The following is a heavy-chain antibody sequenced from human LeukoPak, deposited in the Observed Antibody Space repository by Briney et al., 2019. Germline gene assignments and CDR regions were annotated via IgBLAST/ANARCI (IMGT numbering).Heavy chain of an antibody. CDR1: GFTFSGSA. CDR2: IRSKANSYAT. D-gene: IGHD3-22*01. J-gene: IGHJ4*02. CDR3: TVDYYDSSGYYWEIDY. Sequence: GGSLRLSCAASGFTFSGSAMHWVRQASGKGLEWVGRIRSKANSYATAYAASVKGRFTISRDDSKNTAYLQMNSLKTEDTAVYYCTVDYYDSSGYYWEIDYWGQGTLVTASS. V-gene: IGHV3-73*01.